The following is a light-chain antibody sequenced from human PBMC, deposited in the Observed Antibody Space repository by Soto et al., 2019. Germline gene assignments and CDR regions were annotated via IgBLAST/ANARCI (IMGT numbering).Light chain of an antibody. CDR1: QSVSSN. J-gene: IGKJ4*01. Sequence: IVMNQSPATLSVSPGERATLSCRASQSVSSNLAWYQQKPGQAPRLLIYGASTRATGIPARFSGSGSGTEFTLTISSLQSEDFAVYYCQQYNNWPLTFGGGTKVDIK. V-gene: IGKV3-15*01. CDR3: QQYNNWPLT. CDR2: GAS.